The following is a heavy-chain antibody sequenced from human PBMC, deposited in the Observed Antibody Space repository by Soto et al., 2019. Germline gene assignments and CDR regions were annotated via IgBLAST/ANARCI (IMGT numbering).Heavy chain of an antibody. CDR3: ARATSFYFDY. CDR1: NYTFITYG. J-gene: IGHJ4*02. D-gene: IGHD2-2*01. V-gene: IGHV1-18*01. Sequence: ASVKVSCKASNYTFITYGITWVRQAPGQGLEWVGWITPYNGNTNYGQNFQGRVTMTADTSTSTAYMELGSLTTDDTDVYYCARATSFYFDYWGQGTRVTVSS. CDR2: ITPYNGNT.